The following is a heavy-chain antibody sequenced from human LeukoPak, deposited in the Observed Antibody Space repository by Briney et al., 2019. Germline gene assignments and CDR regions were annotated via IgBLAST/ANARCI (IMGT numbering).Heavy chain of an antibody. Sequence: ISSGDYYWSWIRXPPGKGLEWIGYIYYSGSTYYNPSLKSRVTISVDTSKNQFSLKLTSVTAADTAVYSCASLDDSSGQSFTHWGQGTLVTVSS. D-gene: IGHD3-22*01. J-gene: IGHJ4*02. CDR1: ISSGDYY. CDR3: ASLDDSSGQSFTH. CDR2: IYYSGST. V-gene: IGHV4-30-4*01.